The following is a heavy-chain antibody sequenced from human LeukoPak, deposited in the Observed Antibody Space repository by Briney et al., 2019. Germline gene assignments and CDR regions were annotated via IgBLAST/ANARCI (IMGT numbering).Heavy chain of an antibody. CDR3: AKDIPPHYYDSSGYFSY. CDR2: ISWNSGSI. J-gene: IGHJ4*02. V-gene: IGHV3-9*01. CDR1: GFTFDDYA. D-gene: IGHD3-22*01. Sequence: GGSLRLSCAASGFTFDDYAMHWVRQAPGKGLEWVSGISWNSGSIGYADSVKGRFTISRDNAKNSLYLQMNSLRAEDTALYYCAKDIPPHYYDSSGYFSYWGQGTLVTVSS.